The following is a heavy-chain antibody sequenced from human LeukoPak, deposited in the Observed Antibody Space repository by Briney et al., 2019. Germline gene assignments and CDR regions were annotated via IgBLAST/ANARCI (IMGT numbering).Heavy chain of an antibody. Sequence: GGSLRLSCAASGLTFSSYSMNWVRQAPGKGLEWVSYISRSSTTIYYADSVKGRFTISRDNAKNSLYLQMNSLRDEDTAVYYCARLDSSGYYQDAFDIWGQGTMVTVFS. V-gene: IGHV3-48*02. CDR2: ISRSSTTI. D-gene: IGHD3-22*01. CDR3: ARLDSSGYYQDAFDI. J-gene: IGHJ3*02. CDR1: GLTFSSYS.